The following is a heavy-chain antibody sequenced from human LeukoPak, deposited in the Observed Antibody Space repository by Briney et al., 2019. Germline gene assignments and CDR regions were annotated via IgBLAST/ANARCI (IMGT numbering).Heavy chain of an antibody. CDR3: ARDAGRDGYNPMWAFDI. Sequence: SQTLSLTCTVSGGSISSGGYYWSWIRQHPGKGLEWIGYIYYSGSTNYNPSLKSRVTISVDTSKNQFSLKLSSVTAADTAVYYCARDAGRDGYNPMWAFDIWGQGTMVTVSS. CDR1: GGSISSGGYY. D-gene: IGHD5-24*01. V-gene: IGHV4-31*03. CDR2: IYYSGST. J-gene: IGHJ3*02.